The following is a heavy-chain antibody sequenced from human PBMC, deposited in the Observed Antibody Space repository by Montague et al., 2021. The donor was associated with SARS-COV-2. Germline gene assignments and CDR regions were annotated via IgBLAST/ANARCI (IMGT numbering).Heavy chain of an antibody. CDR1: GGSISTILFY. CDR3: ARHVDPCGGSSRNWYFDL. CDR2: IYYGGCT. V-gene: IGHV4-39*01. D-gene: IGHD4-23*01. J-gene: IGHJ2*01. Sequence: SETLSLTCTVSGGSISTILFYWGWIRQSPGKGLEWIGNIYYGGCTYYNPSLTSLVTLSVDTSENPFSLNLISVTAADTTTSYCARHVDPCGGSSRNWYFDLWGRGTLVTVSS.